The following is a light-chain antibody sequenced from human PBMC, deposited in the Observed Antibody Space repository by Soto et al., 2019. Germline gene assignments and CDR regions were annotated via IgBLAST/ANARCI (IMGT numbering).Light chain of an antibody. CDR2: GAS. V-gene: IGKV3-20*01. J-gene: IGKJ1*01. Sequence: ENVLTQSPGTLSLSPGERATLSCRASQTVSSDYLAWYQQKPGQAPRLLIHGASIRATGIPDRFSGSGSGTDFTLTISRLEPEDFAVYYCQQYGTLPPWTFGQGTRVDFK. CDR3: QQYGTLPPWT. CDR1: QTVSSDY.